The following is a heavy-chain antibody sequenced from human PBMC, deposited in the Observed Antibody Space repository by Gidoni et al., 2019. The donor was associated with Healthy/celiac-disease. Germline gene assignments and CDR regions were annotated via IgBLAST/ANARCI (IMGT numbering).Heavy chain of an antibody. D-gene: IGHD2-15*01. Sequence: EVQLVESGGGLVQPGGSLRLSCAASGFTFGSYAMSWVRQAPGKGLEWVSAISGSGGSTYYADSVKGRFTISRDNSKNTLYLQMNSLRAEDTAVYYCAKVGTYCSGGSCSEKFDYWGQGTLVTVSS. J-gene: IGHJ4*02. CDR2: ISGSGGST. CDR3: AKVGTYCSGGSCSEKFDY. CDR1: GFTFGSYA. V-gene: IGHV3-23*04.